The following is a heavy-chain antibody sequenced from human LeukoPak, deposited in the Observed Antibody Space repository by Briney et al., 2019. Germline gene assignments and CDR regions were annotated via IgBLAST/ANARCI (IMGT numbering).Heavy chain of an antibody. V-gene: IGHV5-51*01. CDR1: GYSSTSYW. D-gene: IGHD5-24*01. J-gene: IGHJ4*02. CDR2: IYRGDSDT. Sequence: RESRQISCTGSGYSSTSYWIGWVRQMPGKGLEWRGIIYRGDSDTRYSPSFQGQVTISADQSISTAYLQWSSLKASDTAMYYCARGRRGDGYKPIDYWGQGTLVTVSS. CDR3: ARGRRGDGYKPIDY.